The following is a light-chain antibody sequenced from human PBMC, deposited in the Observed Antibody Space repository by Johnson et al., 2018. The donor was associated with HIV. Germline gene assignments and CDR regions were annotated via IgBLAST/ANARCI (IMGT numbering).Light chain of an antibody. Sequence: QSVLTQPPSVSAAPGQKVTISCSGSSSNIGNNYVSWYQQLPGTAPKLLIYENTERPSGIPDRFSGSKSGTSATLGITGLQTGDEADYYCGTWDSSLSFYVFGTGTKVTVL. J-gene: IGLJ1*01. V-gene: IGLV1-51*02. CDR1: SSNIGNNY. CDR2: ENT. CDR3: GTWDSSLSFYV.